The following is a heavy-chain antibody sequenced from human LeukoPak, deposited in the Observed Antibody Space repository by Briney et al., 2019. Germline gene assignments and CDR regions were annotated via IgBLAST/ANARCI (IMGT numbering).Heavy chain of an antibody. V-gene: IGHV3-7*03. CDR3: ARDVLAAGATGTFDI. CDR1: TFTFSNYW. D-gene: IGHD1-14*01. CDR2: IKQDGSEK. Sequence: GSLRLSFAASTFTFSNYWMSWVRQAPGKGLEWVADIKQDGSEKYYVDSVKGRFTISRDNAKTSLYLQMNSLRAEDTAVYYCARDVLAAGATGTFDIWGQGTMVTVSS. J-gene: IGHJ3*02.